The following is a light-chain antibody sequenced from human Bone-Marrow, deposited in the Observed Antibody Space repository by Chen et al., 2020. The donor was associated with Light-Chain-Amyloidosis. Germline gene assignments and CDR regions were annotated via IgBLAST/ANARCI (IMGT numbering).Light chain of an antibody. J-gene: IGLJ2*01. CDR2: RDT. CDR3: QSADSSGTYEVI. V-gene: IGLV3-25*03. CDR1: DLPTKY. Sequence: SYELTQPPSVSVSPGQTARITCSGDDLPTKYAYWYQQKPGQAPVLVIPRDTERPSGIFERFSGSSSGTTATLTISGVQAEDEADYHCQSADSSGTYEVIFGGGTKLTVL.